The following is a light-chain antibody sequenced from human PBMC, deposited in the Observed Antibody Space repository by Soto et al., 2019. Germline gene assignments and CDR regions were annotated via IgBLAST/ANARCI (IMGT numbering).Light chain of an antibody. J-gene: IGKJ1*01. V-gene: IGKV3-15*01. CDR3: QQYNNWPPT. CDR2: GAS. Sequence: ILMTQSPATLSVSPGERATLSCRASQSVSSNLAWYQQKPGQAPRLLIYGASTRATGIPARFSGSGSGTEFTLTISSLQSEDFEVYYCQQYNNWPPTFGQGTKVDIK. CDR1: QSVSSN.